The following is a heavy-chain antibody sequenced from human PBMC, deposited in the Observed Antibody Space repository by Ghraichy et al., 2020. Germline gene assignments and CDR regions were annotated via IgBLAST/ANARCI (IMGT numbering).Heavy chain of an antibody. D-gene: IGHD2-2*01. CDR3: AKEICTSTSCQGPGDY. V-gene: IGHV3-23*01. Sequence: GGSLRLSCAASGFTFSSYAMSWVRQAPGKGLEWVSAISGSGGVTFYADSVKGRFTLSRDNSKNTLYLQMNSLRAEDTAVYYCAKEICTSTSCQGPGDYWGQGTLVTVSS. CDR2: ISGSGGVT. CDR1: GFTFSSYA. J-gene: IGHJ4*02.